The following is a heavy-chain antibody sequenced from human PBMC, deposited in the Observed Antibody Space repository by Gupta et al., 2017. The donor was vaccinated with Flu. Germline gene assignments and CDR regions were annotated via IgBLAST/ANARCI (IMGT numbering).Heavy chain of an antibody. CDR1: GGTFRNYG. V-gene: IGHV1-69*01. D-gene: IGHD3-22*01. CDR2: IIPMFGSA. CDR3: ARDLRYDSSGYYYEGNF. Sequence: QVQLVQSGAEVKKPGSSVKVSCKASGGTFRNYGMNWVRQAPGQGLEWMGGIIPMFGSAVYAQKFQGRVTMTADESSGTFYMELTSLRSDDTAVYYCARDLRYDSSGYYYEGNFWGQGTLVAVSS. J-gene: IGHJ4*02.